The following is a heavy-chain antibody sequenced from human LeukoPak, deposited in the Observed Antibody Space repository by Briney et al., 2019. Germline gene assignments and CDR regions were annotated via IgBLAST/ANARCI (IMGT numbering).Heavy chain of an antibody. Sequence: GGSLRLSCAASGFTFSAYHMNWVRQAPGKGLEWVASISSSSSYTYYSDSVKGRFTISRENAKTSLDLQMNSLRAEDTAVYYCARLVAYYDILTAAYWGQGTLVTVSS. J-gene: IGHJ4*02. D-gene: IGHD3-9*01. CDR1: GFTFSAYH. CDR3: ARLVAYYDILTAAY. V-gene: IGHV3-21*01. CDR2: ISSSSSYT.